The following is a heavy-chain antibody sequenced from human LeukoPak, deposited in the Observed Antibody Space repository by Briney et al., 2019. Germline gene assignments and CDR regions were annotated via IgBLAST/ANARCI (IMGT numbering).Heavy chain of an antibody. D-gene: IGHD3-22*01. CDR1: GYTFTGYY. Sequence: ASVKVSCKASGYTFTGYYMHWVRQAPGQGLEWMGWINPNSGGTNYAQKFQGRVTMTRDTSISTAYMELSRLRSDDTAVYYCARAGDYYDNSGYYPYYFDYWGQGTLVTVSS. CDR2: INPNSGGT. CDR3: ARAGDYYDNSGYYPYYFDY. V-gene: IGHV1-2*02. J-gene: IGHJ4*02.